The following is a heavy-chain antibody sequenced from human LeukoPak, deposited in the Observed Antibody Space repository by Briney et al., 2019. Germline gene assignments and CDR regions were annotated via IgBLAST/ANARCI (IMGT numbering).Heavy chain of an antibody. CDR1: GFTFSNYG. D-gene: IGHD1-26*01. CDR2: ILYDGSKT. Sequence: PGGSLRLSCAASGFTFSNYGIHWVRHAPGKGLEWVAFILYDGSKTYYADSVKGRFTISRDNSKNTLYLQMNSLRDDDTALYYCAEWELLPTADYWGQGTLVTVSS. CDR3: AEWELLPTADY. V-gene: IGHV3-30*02. J-gene: IGHJ4*02.